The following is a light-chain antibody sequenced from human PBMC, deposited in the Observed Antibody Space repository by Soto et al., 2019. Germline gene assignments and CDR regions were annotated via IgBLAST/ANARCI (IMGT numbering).Light chain of an antibody. J-gene: IGKJ3*01. V-gene: IGKV3-11*01. CDR1: QSVSSY. Sequence: EIVLTQSPATLSLSPGERATLSCRASQSVSSYLAWYQQKPDQAPRLLIYDASNRATGIPARFSGSGSGTDFTLTISSLEPEDFAVYYCQQRSNWPRFTFGPGTKVDIK. CDR3: QQRSNWPRFT. CDR2: DAS.